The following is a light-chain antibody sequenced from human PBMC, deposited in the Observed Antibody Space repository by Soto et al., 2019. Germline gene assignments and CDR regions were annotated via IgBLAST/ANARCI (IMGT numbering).Light chain of an antibody. Sequence: QSALTQPASVSGSPGQSITISCTGSSSDDGNYNYVSWYQHHPGKAPKLMIYEVNNRPSGVSNRFSGSKSGNTASLTISGLQAEDEADYYCSSYTSSNSYVFGTGTKVTVL. CDR1: SSDDGNYNY. CDR2: EVN. J-gene: IGLJ1*01. V-gene: IGLV2-14*01. CDR3: SSYTSSNSYV.